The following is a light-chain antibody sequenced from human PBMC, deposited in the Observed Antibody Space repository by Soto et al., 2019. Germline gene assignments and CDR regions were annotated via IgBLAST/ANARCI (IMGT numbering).Light chain of an antibody. Sequence: DIQMTQSPSSLSASVGDRVTITCRASQSITYHLNWYQQKPGKAPKLLIYGAYTLQSGVPSKFSGSGSGTDFTLTIGSLQPEDFATYYCQQSYTTPLTFGPGTKVDIK. CDR1: QSITYH. V-gene: IGKV1-39*01. J-gene: IGKJ3*01. CDR2: GAY. CDR3: QQSYTTPLT.